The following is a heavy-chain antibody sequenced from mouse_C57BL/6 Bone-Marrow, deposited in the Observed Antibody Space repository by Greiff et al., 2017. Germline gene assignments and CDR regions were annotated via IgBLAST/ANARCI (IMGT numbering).Heavy chain of an antibody. CDR3: ARWFRDAMDY. J-gene: IGHJ4*01. CDR1: GFTFSDYG. V-gene: IGHV5-15*01. Sequence: EVQVVESGGGLVQPGGSLKLSCAASGFTFSDYGMAWVRQAPRKGPEWVAFISNLAYSIYYADTVTGLFTISRENAKNTLYLEMSSLRSEDTAMYYCARWFRDAMDYCGQGPSVTVSS. D-gene: IGHD2-2*01. CDR2: ISNLAYSI.